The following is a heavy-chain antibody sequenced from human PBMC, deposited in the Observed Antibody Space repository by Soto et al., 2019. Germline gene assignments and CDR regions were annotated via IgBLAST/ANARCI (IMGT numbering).Heavy chain of an antibody. Sequence: GGSLRLSCAASGFTFSSYGMHWVRQAPGKGLEWVAVISYDGSNKYYADSVKGRFTISRDNSKNTLYLQMNSLRAEDTAVYYCAKDRDNWNFLDYWGQGTLVTVSS. CDR1: GFTFSSYG. D-gene: IGHD1-7*01. J-gene: IGHJ4*02. V-gene: IGHV3-30*18. CDR2: ISYDGSNK. CDR3: AKDRDNWNFLDY.